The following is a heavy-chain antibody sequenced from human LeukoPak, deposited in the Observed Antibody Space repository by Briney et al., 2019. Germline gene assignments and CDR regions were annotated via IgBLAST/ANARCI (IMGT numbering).Heavy chain of an antibody. Sequence: GGSLRLSCAVSGFTFSSYARLWVRQAPGKGLEWVAVISYDGSNKYYADSVKGRFTISRDNSKNTLYLRMNSLRAEDTAVYYCARDGRAVAGNRGVDAFDISGQGTMVTVSS. CDR2: ISYDGSNK. J-gene: IGHJ3*02. D-gene: IGHD6-19*01. CDR1: GFTFSSYA. CDR3: ARDGRAVAGNRGVDAFDI. V-gene: IGHV3-30-3*01.